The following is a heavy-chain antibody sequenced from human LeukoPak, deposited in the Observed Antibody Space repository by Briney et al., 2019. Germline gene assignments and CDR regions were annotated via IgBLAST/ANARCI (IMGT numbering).Heavy chain of an antibody. J-gene: IGHJ1*01. CDR3: AREKMTTVEYFQH. D-gene: IGHD4-17*01. CDR1: GFTFSSHG. Sequence: TGGSLRLSCAASGFTFSSHGMNWVRQAPGKGLEWVSGISPSGDILYYADSVKGQFTISRDNSKNTLYLQMNSLRAEDTAVYYCAREKMTTVEYFQHWGQGTLVTVSS. V-gene: IGHV3-23*01. CDR2: ISPSGDIL.